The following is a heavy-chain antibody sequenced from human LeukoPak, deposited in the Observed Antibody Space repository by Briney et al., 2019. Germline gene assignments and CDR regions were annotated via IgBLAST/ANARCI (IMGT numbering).Heavy chain of an antibody. CDR1: GFTFSSYA. Sequence: GGSLRLSCAASGFTFSSYAMSWVRQAPGKGLEWVSAISGSGGSTYYADSVKGRFTISRDNSKNTLYLQMNSLRAEDTAVYYCAKSPIVVVVAATPGENWFDPWGQGTPVTVSS. D-gene: IGHD2-15*01. V-gene: IGHV3-23*01. CDR3: AKSPIVVVVAATPGENWFDP. CDR2: ISGSGGST. J-gene: IGHJ5*02.